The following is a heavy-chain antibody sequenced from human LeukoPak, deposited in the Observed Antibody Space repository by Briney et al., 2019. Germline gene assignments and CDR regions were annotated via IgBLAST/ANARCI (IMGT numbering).Heavy chain of an antibody. V-gene: IGHV5-10-1*01. CDR1: GYSFTSYW. D-gene: IGHD3-22*01. CDR3: ARHEFLEAMIVVVKGFDY. Sequence: GESLKISCKGSGYSFTSYWIGWVRQMPGKGLEWMGRIDPSDSYTNYSPSFQGHVTISADKSISTAYLQWSSLKASDTAMYYCARHEFLEAMIVVVKGFDYWCQGNLVNVSS. J-gene: IGHJ4*02. CDR2: IDPSDSYT.